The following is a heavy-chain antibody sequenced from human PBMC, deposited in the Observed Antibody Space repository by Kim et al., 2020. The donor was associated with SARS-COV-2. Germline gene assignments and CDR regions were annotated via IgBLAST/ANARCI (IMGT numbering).Heavy chain of an antibody. CDR3: ARSYCTAGGCFFDY. D-gene: IGHD2-15*01. J-gene: IGHJ4*02. Sequence: ADSVKGRFTTSRDNAKTSLYLQMNSLRDEDTAIFHCARSYCTAGGCFFDYWGQGTLVTASS. V-gene: IGHV3-48*02.